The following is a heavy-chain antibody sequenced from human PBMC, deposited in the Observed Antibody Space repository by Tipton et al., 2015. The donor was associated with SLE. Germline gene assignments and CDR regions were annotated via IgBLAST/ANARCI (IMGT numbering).Heavy chain of an antibody. J-gene: IGHJ5*02. CDR2: LSISDGP. CDR3: ARVIDYEWFDP. Sequence: SLRLSCAASGITFSSYAMSWVRQAPGKGLEWVSSLSISDGPYYADSVKGRFTISRDNAKKSLYLQMNSLRDEDTALYYCARVIDYEWFDPWGQGTLVTVSS. V-gene: IGHV3-23*01. CDR1: GITFSSYA. D-gene: IGHD4-17*01.